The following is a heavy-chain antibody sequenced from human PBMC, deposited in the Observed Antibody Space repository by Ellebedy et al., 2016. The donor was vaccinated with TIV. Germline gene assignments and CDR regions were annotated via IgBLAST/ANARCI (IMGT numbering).Heavy chain of an antibody. CDR1: GFTFSSYA. CDR3: ARVMIVVVMGYYYYGMDV. D-gene: IGHD3-22*01. CDR2: IWYDGSNK. V-gene: IGHV3-33*08. Sequence: GGSLRLXXAASGFTFSSYAMHWVRQAPGKGLEWVAVIWYDGSNKYYADSVKGRFTISRDNSKNTLYLQMNSLRVEDTAVYYCARVMIVVVMGYYYYGMDVWGQGTTVTVSS. J-gene: IGHJ6*02.